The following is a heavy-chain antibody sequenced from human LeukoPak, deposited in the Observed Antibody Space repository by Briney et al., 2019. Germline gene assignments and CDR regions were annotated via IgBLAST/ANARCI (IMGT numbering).Heavy chain of an antibody. CDR3: ARDNEVAARSFDY. CDR2: IYTSGSN. V-gene: IGHV4-4*07. J-gene: IGHJ4*02. D-gene: IGHD6-6*01. CDR1: GDSISSYY. Sequence: SETLSLTCTVSGDSISSYYWSWVRQPAGKGLEWIGRIYTSGSNNYNPSLKSRATMSVDTSKNQFSLKLSSVTAADTAMYYCARDNEVAARSFDYWGQGTLVTVSS.